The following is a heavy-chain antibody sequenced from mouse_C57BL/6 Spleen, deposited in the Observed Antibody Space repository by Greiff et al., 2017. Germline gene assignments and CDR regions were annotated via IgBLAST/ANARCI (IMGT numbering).Heavy chain of an antibody. CDR2: ISSGSSTI. D-gene: IGHD1-1*01. CDR3: ARGSSGAWYFDV. J-gene: IGHJ1*03. Sequence: EVMLVESGGGLVKPGGSLKLSCAASGFTFSDYGMHWVRQAPEKGLEWVAYISSGSSTIYYADTVKGRFPISRDNAKNTLFLQMTSLRSEDTALDYCARGSSGAWYFDVWGTGTTGTVSS. V-gene: IGHV5-17*01. CDR1: GFTFSDYG.